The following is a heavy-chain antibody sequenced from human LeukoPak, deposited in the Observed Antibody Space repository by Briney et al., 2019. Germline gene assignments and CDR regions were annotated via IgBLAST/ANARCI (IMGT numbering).Heavy chain of an antibody. CDR3: AREGSSWLYYYYYYMDV. D-gene: IGHD6-13*01. CDR2: MNPNSGNT. J-gene: IGHJ6*03. V-gene: IGHV1-8*01. CDR1: GYTFTSYD. Sequence: ASVKVSCKASGYTFTSYDINWVRQATGQGLEWMGWMNPNSGNTGYAQKFQGRVTMTRNTSISTAYMELSSLRSEDTAVYYCAREGSSWLYYYYYYMDVWGKGTTVTVSS.